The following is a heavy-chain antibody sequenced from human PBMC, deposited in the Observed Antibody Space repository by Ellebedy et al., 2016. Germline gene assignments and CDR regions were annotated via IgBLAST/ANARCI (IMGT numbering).Heavy chain of an antibody. CDR1: GYTFTSYG. J-gene: IGHJ5*02. CDR3: ARAWDTYCSGGSCYSGFDP. V-gene: IGHV1-18*04. Sequence: ASVKVSCKASGYTFTSYGISWVRQAPGKGLEWMGWISAYNGNTNYAQKLQGRVTMTTDTSTSTAYMELRSLRSDDTAVYYCARAWDTYCSGGSCYSGFDPWGQGTLVTVSS. D-gene: IGHD2-15*01. CDR2: ISAYNGNT.